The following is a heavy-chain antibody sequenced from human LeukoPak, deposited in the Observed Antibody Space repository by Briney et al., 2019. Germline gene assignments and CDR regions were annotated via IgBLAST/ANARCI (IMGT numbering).Heavy chain of an antibody. D-gene: IGHD3-22*01. CDR1: GYTFTGYY. CDR3: ARGSYHDSLPWYYYGMEV. Sequence: ASVTVSCKASGYTFTGYYMHWVRQAPGQRLEWMGWINPNSGGTNYAQKFQGRVTMTRDTSISTAYMELSRLRSDDTAVYYCARGSYHDSLPWYYYGMEVWGQGTTVTVSS. CDR2: INPNSGGT. V-gene: IGHV1-2*02. J-gene: IGHJ6*02.